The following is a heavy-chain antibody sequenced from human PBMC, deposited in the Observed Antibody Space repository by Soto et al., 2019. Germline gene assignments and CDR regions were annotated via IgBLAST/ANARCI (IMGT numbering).Heavy chain of an antibody. CDR2: ISAYNGNT. CDR3: ARSLAAIGPWVMNV. J-gene: IGHJ6*01. CDR1: GYTFTSYG. Sequence: ASVKVSCKASGYTFTSYGISWVRQAPGQGLEWMGWISAYNGNTNYAQKLQGRVTMTTDTSTSTAYMALRSLRSDDTAGYYFARSLAAIGPWVMNVWGKGPRSPSPQ. D-gene: IGHD6-25*01. V-gene: IGHV1-18*04.